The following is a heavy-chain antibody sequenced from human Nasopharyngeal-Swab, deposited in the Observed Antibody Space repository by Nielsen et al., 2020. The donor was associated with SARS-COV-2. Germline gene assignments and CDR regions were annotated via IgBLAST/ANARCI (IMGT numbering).Heavy chain of an antibody. CDR1: RCTFISYA. CDR3: ARVNGVDTAMVLLDY. D-gene: IGHD5-18*01. CDR2: IIPIFGTA. J-gene: IGHJ4*02. Sequence: SSVTVSCKASRCTFISYAISWARHAPGQGLEWMGGIIPIFGTANYAQKFQGRVTITADESTSTAYMELSSLRSEDTAVYYCARVNGVDTAMVLLDYWGQGTLVTVSS. V-gene: IGHV1-69*13.